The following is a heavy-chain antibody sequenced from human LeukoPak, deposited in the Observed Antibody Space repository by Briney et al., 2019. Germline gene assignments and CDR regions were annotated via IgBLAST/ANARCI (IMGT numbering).Heavy chain of an antibody. CDR3: ARTTPDKWTPYYFDH. Sequence: GGSLRLSCAASGFTFSSYAMHWVRQAPGKGLEWVAVIWYDGSNKYYADSVKGRFTISRDNSKNTLYLQMNSLRAEDTAVYYCARTTPDKWTPYYFDHWGQGTLVTVSS. J-gene: IGHJ4*02. V-gene: IGHV3-33*01. CDR1: GFTFSSYA. CDR2: IWYDGSNK. D-gene: IGHD1-14*01.